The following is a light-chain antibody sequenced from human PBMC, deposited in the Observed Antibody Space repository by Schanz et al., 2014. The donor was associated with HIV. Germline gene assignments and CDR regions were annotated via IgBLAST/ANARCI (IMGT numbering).Light chain of an antibody. CDR2: ATS. J-gene: IGKJ4*01. CDR3: QYFGNSGGT. Sequence: EIVMTQSPATLSVSPGERATLSCRASHNIGSNLAWYQQKSGQAPRLVIYATSTRAAGIPDRFSGTGSGTDFTLTISRLEPEDFAVYFCQYFGNSGGTFGGGTKVEIK. V-gene: IGKV3D-15*01. CDR1: HNIGSN.